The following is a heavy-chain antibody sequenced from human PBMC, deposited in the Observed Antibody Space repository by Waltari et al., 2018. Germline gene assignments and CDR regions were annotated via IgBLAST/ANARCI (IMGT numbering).Heavy chain of an antibody. V-gene: IGHV3-15*01. Sequence: EVQLVESGGNLVKAGGSLRLSCEVSGFTFSKIWLSWVRQAPGKGLEWGGRIKSKIDGGTTDYAAPVRGRVTISRDDSKNMFYLEMDSLKTEDTAVYYCAGGPGTYWSGLLDYWGQGTLVTVSS. CDR1: GFTFSKIW. D-gene: IGHD3-3*01. J-gene: IGHJ4*02. CDR2: IKSKIDGGTT. CDR3: AGGPGTYWSGLLDY.